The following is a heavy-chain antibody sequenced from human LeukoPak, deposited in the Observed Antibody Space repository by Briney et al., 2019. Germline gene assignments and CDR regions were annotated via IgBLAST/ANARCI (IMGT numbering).Heavy chain of an antibody. J-gene: IGHJ5*02. CDR2: ISSYNGNT. D-gene: IGHD3-10*01. CDR1: GYTFSSDG. Sequence: ASVKVSCKASGYTFSSDGISWVRQAPGQGLEWMGWISSYNGNTKYAEKLQGRVTMTTDTSTSTAYMELRSLRSDDTAVYYCARPLVYYYGSETYFWFDPWGQGTLVTVSS. V-gene: IGHV1-18*01. CDR3: ARPLVYYYGSETYFWFDP.